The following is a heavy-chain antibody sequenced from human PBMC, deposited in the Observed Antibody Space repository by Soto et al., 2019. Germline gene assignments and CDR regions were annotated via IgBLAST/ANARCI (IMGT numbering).Heavy chain of an antibody. V-gene: IGHV3-33*01. J-gene: IGHJ3*01. CDR3: ARGGGGVPYHDVDDAFDF. Sequence: QVQLVESGGGVVQPGRSLRLSCAASGFTFSSYGMHWVRQAPGKGLEWVAGIWYDGSNKYYADSVKGPFTISTDNSNNTLYVQRHSLSDEDTAVYYCARGGGGVPYHDVDDAFDFWGQGTMVTVSS. CDR2: IWYDGSNK. CDR1: GFTFSSYG. D-gene: IGHD3-10*01.